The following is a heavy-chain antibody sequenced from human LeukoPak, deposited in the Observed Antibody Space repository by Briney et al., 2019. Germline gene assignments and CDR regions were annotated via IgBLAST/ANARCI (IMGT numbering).Heavy chain of an antibody. V-gene: IGHV4-39*01. CDR1: GGSISSSDSY. CDR2: LYYSGSS. CDR3: VVMPGY. J-gene: IGHJ4*02. Sequence: SETLSLTCTVSGGSISSSDSYRGWIRQPPGKGLEWIGSLYYSGSSYYNPSLKSRVTISVDTSKNQFSLKLSSVTAADTAVYYCVVMPGYWGQGTLVTVSS. D-gene: IGHD3-16*01.